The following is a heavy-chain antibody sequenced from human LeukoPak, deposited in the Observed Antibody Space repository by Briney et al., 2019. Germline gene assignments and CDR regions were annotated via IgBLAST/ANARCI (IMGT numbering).Heavy chain of an antibody. Sequence: GGSLRLSCVGTGFSFSTYWVTWVRQAPGKGLEWVANIEPNGREKNYIDSVKGRFTISRDNAKNSLYLQMNSLRTDDTVVYYCISRWADYWGQGTLVTVSS. J-gene: IGHJ4*02. V-gene: IGHV3-7*01. D-gene: IGHD5-24*01. CDR2: IEPNGREK. CDR1: GFSFSTYW. CDR3: ISRWADY.